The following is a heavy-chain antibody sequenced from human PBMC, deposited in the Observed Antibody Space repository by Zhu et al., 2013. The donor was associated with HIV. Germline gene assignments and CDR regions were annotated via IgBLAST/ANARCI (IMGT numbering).Heavy chain of an antibody. Sequence: QVQLVQSGAEVKKPGSSVKVSCKASGGTFSSFIFSWVRQAPGQGLEWMGIINPSGGRTTYAQKFQGRVTMTSDTSTSTVYMELSSLRSEDTAVYYCAKNYGNYVAYYYMDVWGKGTTVIVSS. J-gene: IGHJ6*03. CDR2: INPSGGRT. CDR1: GGTFSSFI. CDR3: AKNYGNYVAYYYMDV. D-gene: IGHD4-17*01. V-gene: IGHV1-46*01.